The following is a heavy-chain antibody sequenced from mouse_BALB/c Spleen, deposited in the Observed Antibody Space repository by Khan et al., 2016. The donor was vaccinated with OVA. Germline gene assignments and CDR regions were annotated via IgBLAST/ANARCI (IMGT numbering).Heavy chain of an antibody. CDR2: IWAGGST. CDR3: ARNRESDYFDY. Sequence: VQLQESGPGLVAPSQSLSITCTVSGFSLTSYGIHWVRQPPGKGLEWLGIIWAGGSTHYNSALMSRLSISKDNSRSQVFLKMNSLQTDDTAMYFSARNRESDYFDYWGQGTTLTVSA. V-gene: IGHV2-9*02. J-gene: IGHJ2*01. CDR1: GFSLTSYG.